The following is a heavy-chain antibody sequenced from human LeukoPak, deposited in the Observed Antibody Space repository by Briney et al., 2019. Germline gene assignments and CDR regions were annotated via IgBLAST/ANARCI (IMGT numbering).Heavy chain of an antibody. CDR3: ARDRAARYLDF. D-gene: IGHD2-15*01. CDR1: GFTFRDYG. V-gene: IGHV3-33*01. Sequence: GSLRPSCAAAGFTFRDYGMDWGRQAPSQGLGMGAVIWYDGSNAYYADSVKGRFTISKDNSKNMLYLQMNSLRAEDTALYYCARDRAARYLDFWGQGTPVTVSS. CDR2: IWYDGSNA. J-gene: IGHJ4*02.